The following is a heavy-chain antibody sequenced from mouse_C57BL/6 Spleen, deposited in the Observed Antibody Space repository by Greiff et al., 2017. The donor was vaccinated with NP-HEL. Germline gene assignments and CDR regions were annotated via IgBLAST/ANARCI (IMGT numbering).Heavy chain of an antibody. J-gene: IGHJ4*01. CDR2: IDPSDSYT. V-gene: IGHV1-69*01. CDR3: ARSDTSYAMDY. D-gene: IGHD5-1-1*01. CDR1: GYTFTSYW. Sequence: VQLQQSGAEPVMPGASVKLSCKASGYTFTSYWMHWVKQRPGQGLEWIGEIDPSDSYTNYNQKFKGKSTLTVDKSSSTAYMQLSSLTSEDSAVYYCARSDTSYAMDYWGQGTSVTVSS.